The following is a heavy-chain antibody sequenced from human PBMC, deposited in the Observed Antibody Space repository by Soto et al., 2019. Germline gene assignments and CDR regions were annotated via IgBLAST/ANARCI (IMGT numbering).Heavy chain of an antibody. J-gene: IGHJ5*02. CDR1: GFTFSSYA. CDR2: ISGSGGST. V-gene: IGHV3-23*01. Sequence: EVQLLESGGGLVQPGGSLRLSCAASGFTFSSYAMSWVRQAPGKGLEWVTAISGSGGSTYYADSVMGRFTISRDNSKNTLYLQMNSLRAEATAVYYCAKGPDIVVVPAASWFDPWGQGTPVTVSS. D-gene: IGHD2-2*01. CDR3: AKGPDIVVVPAASWFDP.